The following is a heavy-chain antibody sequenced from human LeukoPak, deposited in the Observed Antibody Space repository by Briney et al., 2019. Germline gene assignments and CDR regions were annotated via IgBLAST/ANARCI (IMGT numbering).Heavy chain of an antibody. J-gene: IGHJ5*02. V-gene: IGHV1-2*02. Sequence: ASVKVSCKASGYTFTGYYMHWVRQAPGQGLEWMGWINPNSGGTNYAQKFQGRVTMTRDTSISTAYMELSRLRSDDTAVYYCARAGKNTVTTGWFDPWGQGTLVTVSS. CDR1: GYTFTGYY. D-gene: IGHD4-17*01. CDR3: ARAGKNTVTTGWFDP. CDR2: INPNSGGT.